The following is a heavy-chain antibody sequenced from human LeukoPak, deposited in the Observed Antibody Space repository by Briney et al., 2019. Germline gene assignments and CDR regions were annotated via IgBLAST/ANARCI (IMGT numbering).Heavy chain of an antibody. CDR3: ARDRAQFGAFDI. J-gene: IGHJ3*02. CDR1: GYTFTSYG. CDR2: ISAYNGNT. D-gene: IGHD3-10*01. Sequence: ASVKVSCKASGYTFTSYGISWVRQAPGEGLEWMGWISAYNGNTNYAQKLQGRVTMTTDTSTSTAYMELRSLRSDDTAVYYCARDRAQFGAFDIWGQGTMVTVSS. V-gene: IGHV1-18*01.